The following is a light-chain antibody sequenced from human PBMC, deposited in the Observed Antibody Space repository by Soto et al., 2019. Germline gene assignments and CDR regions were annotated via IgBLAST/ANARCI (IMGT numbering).Light chain of an antibody. CDR1: QSISSW. CDR2: KAS. Sequence: DIQMTQSPYTLSAFLGERVAITCRASQSISSWLAWYQQKPGKAPKLLIYKASSLESGVPSRFSGSGSGTEFTLTISSLQPDDFATYYCQQYNSYSTFGQGTKVDI. V-gene: IGKV1-5*03. J-gene: IGKJ1*01. CDR3: QQYNSYST.